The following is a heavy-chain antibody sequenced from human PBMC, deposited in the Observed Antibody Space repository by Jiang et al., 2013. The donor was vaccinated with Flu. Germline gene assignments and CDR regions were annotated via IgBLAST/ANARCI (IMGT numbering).Heavy chain of an antibody. Sequence: QLLESGGGLVQPGGSLRLSCAASGFTFSSYAMSWVRQAPGKGLEWVSAISGSGDSTYYADSVKGRFTISRDNSKNTLYLQMNSLRAEDTAVYYCPVNTYGANGRPFDYWGQGTLVTVSS. CDR1: GFTFSSYA. D-gene: IGHD4-23*01. J-gene: IGHJ4*02. CDR2: ISGSGDST. V-gene: IGHV3-23*01. CDR3: PVNTYGANGRPFDY.